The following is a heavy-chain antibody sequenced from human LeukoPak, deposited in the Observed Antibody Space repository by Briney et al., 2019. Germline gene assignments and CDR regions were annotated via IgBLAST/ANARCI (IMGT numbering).Heavy chain of an antibody. CDR3: ASIGGHYYYYYYMDV. CDR1: GGSISSYY. CDR2: IYYSGST. V-gene: IGHV4-59*01. D-gene: IGHD3-10*01. J-gene: IGHJ6*03. Sequence: SETLSLTCTVSGGSISSYYWSWIRQPPGKGLEWIGYIYYSGSTNYNPSLKSRVTISVDTSKNQFSLKLSSVTAADTAVYYCASIGGHYYYYYYMDVWGKGTTVTVSS.